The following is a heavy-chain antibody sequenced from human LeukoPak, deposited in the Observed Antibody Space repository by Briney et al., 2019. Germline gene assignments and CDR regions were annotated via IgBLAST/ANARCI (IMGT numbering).Heavy chain of an antibody. D-gene: IGHD3-22*01. CDR1: GGSISSSSYY. Sequence: SETLSLTCTVSGGSISSSSYYWGWIRQPPGKGLEWIGYIYYSGSTNYNPSLKSRVTISVDTSKNQFSLKLSSVTAADTAVYYCARHVGYYDSSGGYNWFDPWGQGTLVTVSS. J-gene: IGHJ5*02. CDR3: ARHVGYYDSSGGYNWFDP. V-gene: IGHV4-61*05. CDR2: IYYSGST.